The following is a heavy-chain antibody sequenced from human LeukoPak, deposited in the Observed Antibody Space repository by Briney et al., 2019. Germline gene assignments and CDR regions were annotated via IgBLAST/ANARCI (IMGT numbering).Heavy chain of an antibody. J-gene: IGHJ6*02. CDR1: GGSISSYY. Sequence: SETLSLTCTVSGGSISSYYWSWIRQPPGKGLEWIGHIDFTGSTNYNPSLKSRVTVSVDTSKNQFPLKMTSVTAADTAVYYCARASGATITTYNGMDVWGQGTTVTVSS. V-gene: IGHV4-59*01. CDR2: IDFTGST. CDR3: ARASGATITTYNGMDV. D-gene: IGHD4-11*01.